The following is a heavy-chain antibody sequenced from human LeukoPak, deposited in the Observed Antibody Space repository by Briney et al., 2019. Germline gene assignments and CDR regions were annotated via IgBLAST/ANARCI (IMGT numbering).Heavy chain of an antibody. CDR2: ISSSSSTI. J-gene: IGHJ4*02. V-gene: IGHV3-48*02. D-gene: IGHD3-3*01. Sequence: PGGSLRLSCAASGFTFSSYSMNWVRQAPGKGLEWVSYISSSSSTIYYADSVKGRFTISRDNAKNSLYLQMNSLRDEDTAVYYCARGGTYYDFWSGYYLDYWGQGTLVTVSS. CDR3: ARGGTYYDFWSGYYLDY. CDR1: GFTFSSYS.